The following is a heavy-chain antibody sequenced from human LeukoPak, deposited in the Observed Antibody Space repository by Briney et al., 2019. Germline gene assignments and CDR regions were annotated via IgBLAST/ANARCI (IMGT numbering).Heavy chain of an antibody. CDR3: ARARGYGSGSAVNWFDP. Sequence: ASVKVSCKASGYTFTGYYMHWVRQAPGQGLEWMGIINPSGGSTSYAQKFQGRVTMTRDTSTSTVYMELSSLRSEDTAVYYCARARGYGSGSAVNWFDPWGQGTLVTVSS. CDR2: INPSGGST. J-gene: IGHJ5*02. D-gene: IGHD3-10*01. V-gene: IGHV1-46*01. CDR1: GYTFTGYY.